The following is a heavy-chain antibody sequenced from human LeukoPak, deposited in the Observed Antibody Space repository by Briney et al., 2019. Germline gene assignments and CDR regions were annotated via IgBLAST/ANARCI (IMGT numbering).Heavy chain of an antibody. V-gene: IGHV3-30*18. D-gene: IGHD6-19*01. Sequence: GGSLRLSCAASGFTFSSYGMHWVRQAPGKGLEWVAVISYDGSNKYYADSVKGRFTISRDNSKNTLYLQMNSLRAEDTAVYYCAKNGGSGGIAVAGLFDYWGQGTLVTVSS. CDR2: ISYDGSNK. CDR1: GFTFSSYG. CDR3: AKNGGSGGIAVAGLFDY. J-gene: IGHJ4*02.